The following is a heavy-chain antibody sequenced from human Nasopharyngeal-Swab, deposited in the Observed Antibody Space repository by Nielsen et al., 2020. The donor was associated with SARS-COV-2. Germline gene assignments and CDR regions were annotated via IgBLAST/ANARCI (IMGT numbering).Heavy chain of an antibody. J-gene: IGHJ4*02. Sequence: SETLSLTCTVSPGSISGDYWSWIRQPAGEGLEWIGYIYYSGSTNYNPSLGSRVTISVDTSKNQFSLHLTSVAAADTAMYYCARRTTYDHFDYWGQGILVTVSS. D-gene: IGHD1-1*01. CDR3: ARRTTYDHFDY. V-gene: IGHV4-59*01. CDR2: IYYSGST. CDR1: PGSISGDY.